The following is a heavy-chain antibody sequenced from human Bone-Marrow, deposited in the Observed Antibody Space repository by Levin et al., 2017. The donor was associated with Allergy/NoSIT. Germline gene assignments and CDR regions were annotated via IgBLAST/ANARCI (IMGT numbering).Heavy chain of an antibody. Sequence: SGPTLVKPTQTLTLTCTFSGFSLNTRGVGVAWIRQPPEKALEWLALIYWNDDVRYSPSLQNRLIVTKDTSKNQVVLTMTHMDPVDTATYYCAHSGDYFKMVRGIIIDPFDSWGQGILVTVSS. CDR2: IYWNDDV. CDR3: AHSGDYFKMVRGIIIDPFDS. J-gene: IGHJ4*02. D-gene: IGHD3-10*01. CDR1: GFSLNTRGVG. V-gene: IGHV2-5*01.